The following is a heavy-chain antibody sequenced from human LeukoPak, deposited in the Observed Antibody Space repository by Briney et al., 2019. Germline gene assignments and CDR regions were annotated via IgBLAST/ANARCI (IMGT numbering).Heavy chain of an antibody. D-gene: IGHD6-19*01. Sequence: GWSLRLSCAASGFTFSSHWMHWVRQAPGKGLVWVSRINSDGTSTNYADSVKGRFTISRDNDKNTLYLQMNSLRAEDTAVYYCARGMDSSGDDYWGQGILVSVSS. CDR1: GFTFSSHW. CDR2: INSDGTST. J-gene: IGHJ4*02. CDR3: ARGMDSSGDDY. V-gene: IGHV3-74*01.